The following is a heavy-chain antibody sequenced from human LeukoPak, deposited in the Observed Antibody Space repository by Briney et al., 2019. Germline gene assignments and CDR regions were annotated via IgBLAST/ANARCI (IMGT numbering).Heavy chain of an antibody. CDR2: IYHSGST. J-gene: IGHJ4*02. D-gene: IGHD2-15*01. Sequence: PSETLSLTCAVSGYWGWIRQPPGKGLEWIGSIYHSGSTYYNPSPKSRVTILVDTSKNQFSLHLSSVTAADTAIYYCARVIVAGVDFDYWGQGTLVTVSS. V-gene: IGHV4-38-2*01. CDR3: ARVIVAGVDFDY. CDR1: GY.